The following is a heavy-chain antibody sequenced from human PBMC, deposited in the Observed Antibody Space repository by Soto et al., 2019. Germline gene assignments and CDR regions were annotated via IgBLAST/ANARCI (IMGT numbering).Heavy chain of an antibody. CDR1: GFIFKNYA. Sequence: TGGSLRLSCAASGFIFKNYAMTWVRQAPGKGLEWVSGISESGGNTYYADSVKGRLTVSRDNSKNTVYMQLNSLRAEDTAVYYCARGNGMDVWGQGTTVTVSS. V-gene: IGHV3-23*01. CDR2: ISESGGNT. CDR3: ARGNGMDV. J-gene: IGHJ6*02.